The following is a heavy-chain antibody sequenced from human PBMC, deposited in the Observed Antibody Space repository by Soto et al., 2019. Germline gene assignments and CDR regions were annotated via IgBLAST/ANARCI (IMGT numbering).Heavy chain of an antibody. CDR1: GGSISSYY. D-gene: IGHD3-22*01. CDR3: ARESSGYYNRAFDI. J-gene: IGHJ3*02. V-gene: IGHV4-59*01. CDR2: IYYSGST. Sequence: PSETLSLTCTVSGGSISSYYWSWIRQPPGKGLEWIGYIYYSGSTNYNPSLKSRVTISVDTSKNQFSLKLSSVTAADTAVYYCARESSGYYNRAFDIWGQGTMVTVSS.